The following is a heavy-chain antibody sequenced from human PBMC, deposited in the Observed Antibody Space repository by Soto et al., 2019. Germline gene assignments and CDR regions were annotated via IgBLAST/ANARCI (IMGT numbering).Heavy chain of an antibody. CDR2: IHPGDSDS. V-gene: IGHV5-51*01. Sequence: PGESLKISCNGSGYSFNNNWIGWVRQMPGKGLEWMGIIHPGDSDSRYSPSFQGQVTMSVDKSINTAYLQWSSLKASDTAMYYCARRDSSGFPDYWGQGTLVTAPQ. D-gene: IGHD3-22*01. CDR3: ARRDSSGFPDY. J-gene: IGHJ4*02. CDR1: GYSFNNNW.